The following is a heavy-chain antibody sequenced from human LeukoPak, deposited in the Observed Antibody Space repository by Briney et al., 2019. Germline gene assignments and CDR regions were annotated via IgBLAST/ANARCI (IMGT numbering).Heavy chain of an antibody. CDR2: ISGSGGST. V-gene: IGHV3-23*01. Sequence: GGSLRLSCAASGFTFTTYAMSWVRQAPGKGLEWVSAISGSGGSTYYADSVKGRFTISRDNSKNTLYLQMNSLRAEDTAVYYCAKDNRVVIIDYYYMDVWGKGTTVTVSS. CDR1: GFTFTTYA. CDR3: AKDNRVVIIDYYYMDV. J-gene: IGHJ6*03. D-gene: IGHD3-3*01.